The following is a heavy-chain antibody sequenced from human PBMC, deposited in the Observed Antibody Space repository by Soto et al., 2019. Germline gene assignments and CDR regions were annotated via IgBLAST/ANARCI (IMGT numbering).Heavy chain of an antibody. CDR1: GFTFSSNA. Sequence: EVQLLESGGGLVQPGGSLRLSCEASGFTFSSNAMSWVRQAQGKGLEWVSHITSGRGGGTYYADSVKGRFTIARYNAKNALYMPMNRLRVEDTAVYYCGKGTWGAFDIWGDGTVVTVSS. CDR2: ITSGRGGGT. D-gene: IGHD7-27*01. V-gene: IGHV3-23*01. CDR3: GKGTWGAFDI. J-gene: IGHJ3*02.